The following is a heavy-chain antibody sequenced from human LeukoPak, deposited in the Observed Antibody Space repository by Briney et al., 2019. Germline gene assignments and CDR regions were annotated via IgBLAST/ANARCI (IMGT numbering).Heavy chain of an antibody. Sequence: PSETLSLTCTVSGGSISSYYWSWIRQPPGKGLEWIGYIYYSGSTNYNPSLKSRVTISVDTSKNQFSLKLSSVTAADTAVYYCARFGVSGSFSYYFDYWGQGKLVTVSS. CDR1: GGSISSYY. D-gene: IGHD3-10*01. V-gene: IGHV4-59*08. CDR3: ARFGVSGSFSYYFDY. J-gene: IGHJ4*02. CDR2: IYYSGST.